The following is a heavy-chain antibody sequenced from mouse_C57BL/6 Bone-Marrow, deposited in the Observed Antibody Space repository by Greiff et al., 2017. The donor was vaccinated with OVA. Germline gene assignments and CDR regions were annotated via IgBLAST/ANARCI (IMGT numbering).Heavy chain of an antibody. CDR1: GYAFSSSW. V-gene: IGHV1-82*01. CDR3: ARSNWVCFAY. J-gene: IGHJ3*01. CDR2: IYPGDGDT. Sequence: VQRVESGPELVKPGASVKISCKASGYAFSSSWMNWVKQRPGKGLEWIGRIYPGDGDTNYNGKFKGKATLTADKSSSTAYMQLSSLTSEDSAVYFGARSNWVCFAYWGQGTLVTVSA. D-gene: IGHD4-1*01.